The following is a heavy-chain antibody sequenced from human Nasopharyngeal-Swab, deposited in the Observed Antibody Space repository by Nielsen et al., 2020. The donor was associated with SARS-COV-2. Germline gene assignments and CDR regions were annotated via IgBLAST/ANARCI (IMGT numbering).Heavy chain of an antibody. J-gene: IGHJ3*02. V-gene: IGHV5-51*01. CDR2: IYPGDSDT. D-gene: IGHD2-21*01. Sequence: GASLKISCKGSGYSFTSYWIGWVRQMPGKGLEWMGIIYPGDSDTRYSPSFQGQVTISADKSISTAYLQWSSLKASDTAMYYCARRTVVYCGGDCYSVAFDIWGQGTMVTVSS. CDR3: ARRTVVYCGGDCYSVAFDI. CDR1: GYSFTSYW.